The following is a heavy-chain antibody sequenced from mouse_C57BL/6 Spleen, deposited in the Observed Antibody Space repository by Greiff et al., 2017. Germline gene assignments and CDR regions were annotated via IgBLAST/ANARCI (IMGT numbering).Heavy chain of an antibody. J-gene: IGHJ3*01. CDR2: ILPGSGST. V-gene: IGHV1-9*01. Sequence: QVQLQQSGAELMKPGASVKLSCKATGYTFTGYWIEWVKQRPGHGLEWIGEILPGSGSTNYNEKFKGKATFTADTSSNTAYMQLGSLTTEGSAIYYCARKGESSWFAYWGQGTLVTVSA. CDR1: GYTFTGYW. CDR3: ARKGESSWFAY.